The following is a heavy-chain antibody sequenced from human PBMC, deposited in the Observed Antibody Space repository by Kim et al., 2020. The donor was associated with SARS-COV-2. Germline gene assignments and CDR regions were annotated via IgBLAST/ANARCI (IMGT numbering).Heavy chain of an antibody. D-gene: IGHD2-2*01. V-gene: IGHV1-8*01. J-gene: IGHJ6*02. CDR2: MNPNSGNT. Sequence: ASVKVSCKASGYTFTSYDINWVRQATGQGLEWMGWMNPNSGNTGYAQKFQGRVTMTRNTSISTAYMELSSLRSEDTAVYYCATYCSSTSCYADGYYYYGMDVWGQGTTVTVSS. CDR1: GYTFTSYD. CDR3: ATYCSSTSCYADGYYYYGMDV.